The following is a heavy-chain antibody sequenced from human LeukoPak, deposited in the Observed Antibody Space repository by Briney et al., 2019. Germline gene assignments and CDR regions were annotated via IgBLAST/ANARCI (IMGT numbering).Heavy chain of an antibody. D-gene: IGHD6-6*01. J-gene: IGHJ4*02. CDR2: IYYSGST. V-gene: IGHV4-39*01. CDR3: ARPTGLEYSSSSHFDY. CDR1: GGSISSGGYY. Sequence: SETLSLTCTVSGGSISSGGYYWSWIRQHPGKGLEWIGSIYYSGSTYYNPSLKSRVTISVDTSKNQFSLKLSSVTAADTAVYDCARPTGLEYSSSSHFDYWGQGTRVTVSS.